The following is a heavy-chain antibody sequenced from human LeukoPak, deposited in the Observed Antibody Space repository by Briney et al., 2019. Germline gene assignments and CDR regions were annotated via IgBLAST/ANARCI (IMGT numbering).Heavy chain of an antibody. CDR2: ISGSGGST. V-gene: IGHV3-23*01. CDR1: GFTFSSYA. D-gene: IGHD1-26*01. J-gene: IGHJ4*02. CDR3: AKDSGTYYGCAAS. Sequence: GGSLRLSCAASGFTFSSYAMSWVRQAPGEGLEWVSAISGSGGSTYYTDSVKGRFTISRDNSKNTVYLQMNSLRADDTAVYYCAKDSGTYYGCAASRGQGTMVTVSS.